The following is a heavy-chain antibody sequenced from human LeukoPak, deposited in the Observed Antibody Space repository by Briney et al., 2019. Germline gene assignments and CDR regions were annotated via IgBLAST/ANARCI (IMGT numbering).Heavy chain of an antibody. CDR3: AYMRYYGSGSYLAQ. D-gene: IGHD3-10*01. V-gene: IGHV3-30*14. J-gene: IGHJ4*02. CDR1: GFTFSSYA. Sequence: PGGSLRLSCAASGFTFSSYAMHWVRQAPGKGLEWVAVISYDGSNKYYADSVKGRFTISRDNSKNTLFLQMNSLRPEDTAVYYCAYMRYYGSGSYLAQWGQGTLVTVSP. CDR2: ISYDGSNK.